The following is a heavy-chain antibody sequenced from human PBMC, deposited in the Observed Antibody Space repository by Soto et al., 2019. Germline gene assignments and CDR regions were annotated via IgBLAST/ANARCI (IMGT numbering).Heavy chain of an antibody. V-gene: IGHV3-53*01. J-gene: IGHJ4*02. CDR2: IYSGGST. CDR1: GFTFSSYW. CDR3: ARVPHRFRSSSNYI. Sequence: GGSLRLSCAASGFTFSSYWMHWVRQAPGKGLVWVSLIYSGGSTFYTDSVRGRLIISRDNSKNTLYLQMNSLRAEDTAMYYCARVPHRFRSSSNYIWGQGTLVTVSS. D-gene: IGHD6-6*01.